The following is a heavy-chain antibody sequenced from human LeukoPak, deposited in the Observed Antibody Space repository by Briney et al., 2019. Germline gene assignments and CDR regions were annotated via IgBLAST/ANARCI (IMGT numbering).Heavy chain of an antibody. CDR1: GFPFSSYT. CDR2: ISHSGAT. D-gene: IGHD6-13*01. Sequence: GGSLRLSCAGSGFPFSSYTINWVRQGPGKGLEWASTISHSGATYYADSVKGRFTISSDNSKNTVFLQMNSLRAEDTALYFCARRSHASPAGYSPFFDSWGQGTLVTVSS. J-gene: IGHJ4*02. V-gene: IGHV3-23*01. CDR3: ARRSHASPAGYSPFFDS.